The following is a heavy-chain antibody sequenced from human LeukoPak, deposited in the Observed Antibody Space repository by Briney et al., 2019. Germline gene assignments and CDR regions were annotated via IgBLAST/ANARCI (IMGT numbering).Heavy chain of an antibody. J-gene: IGHJ6*02. CDR2: INHSGST. CDR3: ARGQGRRWYYYGMDG. Sequence: SETLSLTCAVYCGSFSGYYWSWIRQPPGKGLEWIGEINHSGSTNYNPSLKSRVTISVDPSKSQFSLKLSSGTAADTAVYYCARGQGRRWYYYGMDGWGQGTTVSVSS. D-gene: IGHD5-24*01. CDR1: CGSFSGYY. V-gene: IGHV4-34*01.